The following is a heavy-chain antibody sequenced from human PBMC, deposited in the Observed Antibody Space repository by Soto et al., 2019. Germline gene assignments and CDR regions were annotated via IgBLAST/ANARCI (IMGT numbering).Heavy chain of an antibody. V-gene: IGHV3-74*01. CDR2: IKTDGSTT. CDR3: ARVGQGAWYFDL. J-gene: IGHJ2*01. Sequence: EVQLVESGGGLVQPGGSLRLSCAASGFSFSSYWMHWVRQAPGKGLVWVSRIKTDGSTTNYADSVKDRFTVSRDNAENTLYLQMTSLRTEDTAVYYCARVGQGAWYFDLWGRGTLVTVSS. D-gene: IGHD1-26*01. CDR1: GFSFSSYW.